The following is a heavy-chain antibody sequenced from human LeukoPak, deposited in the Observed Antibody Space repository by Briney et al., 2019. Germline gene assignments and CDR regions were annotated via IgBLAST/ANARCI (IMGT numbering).Heavy chain of an antibody. CDR3: VRDSRHCSSTSCYSLVRAFDI. CDR1: GFTFSSYW. J-gene: IGHJ3*02. Sequence: GGSLRLSCAASGFTFSSYWMSWVRQAPGKGLEWVANIKQDGSEKNYVDSVKGRFTISRDNAKNSLYLQMNSLRAEDTAMYYCVRDSRHCSSTSCYSLVRAFDIWGQGTMVTVSS. CDR2: IKQDGSEK. V-gene: IGHV3-7*01. D-gene: IGHD2-2*02.